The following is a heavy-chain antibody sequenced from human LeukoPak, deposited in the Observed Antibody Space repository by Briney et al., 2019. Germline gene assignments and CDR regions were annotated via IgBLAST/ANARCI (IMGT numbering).Heavy chain of an antibody. CDR2: ISPSGAGT. D-gene: IGHD6-13*01. CDR1: GYTFTNYY. V-gene: IGHV1-46*01. J-gene: IGHJ4*02. CDR3: ASGYIAVDY. Sequence: GASVKVSCKASGYTFTNYYIHWVRQAPGQGLEWMGMISPSGAGTNYAQKFHGRVTMTRDMSTSTVYMELSSLRSEDTAVYYCASGYIAVDYWGQGTLVTVSS.